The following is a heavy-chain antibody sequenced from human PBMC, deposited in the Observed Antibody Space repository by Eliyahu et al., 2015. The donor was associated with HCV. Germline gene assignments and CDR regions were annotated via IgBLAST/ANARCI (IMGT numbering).Heavy chain of an antibody. J-gene: IGHJ4*02. V-gene: IGHV4-31*03. CDR1: GGSIXXGGYX. Sequence: QVQLQXSGPGLVKPSQTLSLTCTXXGGSIXXGGYXWSWIRQHPGKGLEWIGYTYYSGSTYYNPSLKSRVTISVDTSKNQFSLKLSSVTAADTAVYYCASQTLVKTDYGDYKFDYWGQGTLVTVSS. D-gene: IGHD4-17*01. CDR3: ASQTLVKTDYGDYKFDY. CDR2: TYYSGST.